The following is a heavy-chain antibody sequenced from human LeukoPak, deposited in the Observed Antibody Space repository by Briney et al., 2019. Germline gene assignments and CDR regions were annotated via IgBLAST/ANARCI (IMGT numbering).Heavy chain of an antibody. Sequence: GGSLRLSCAASGFTFSGSAMHWVRQASGKGLEWVGRIRSKANSYATAYAASVKGRFTISRDDSKNTAYLQMNSPKTEDTAVYYCTRRAIRDYWGQGTLVTVSS. J-gene: IGHJ4*02. V-gene: IGHV3-73*01. CDR2: IRSKANSYAT. CDR1: GFTFSGSA. D-gene: IGHD3-9*01. CDR3: TRRAIRDY.